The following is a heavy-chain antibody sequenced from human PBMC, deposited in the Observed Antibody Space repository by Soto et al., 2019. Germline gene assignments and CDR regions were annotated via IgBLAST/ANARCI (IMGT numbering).Heavy chain of an antibody. D-gene: IGHD3-10*01. Sequence: SETLSLTCTVSGGSVSSGSYYSSWIRQPPGKGLEWIGYIYYSGSTNYNPSLKSRVTISVDTSKNQFSLKLSSVTAADTAVYYCARDRVVRGGYYYYGMDVWGQGTTVNVSS. CDR1: GGSVSSGSYY. J-gene: IGHJ6*02. V-gene: IGHV4-61*01. CDR3: ARDRVVRGGYYYYGMDV. CDR2: IYYSGST.